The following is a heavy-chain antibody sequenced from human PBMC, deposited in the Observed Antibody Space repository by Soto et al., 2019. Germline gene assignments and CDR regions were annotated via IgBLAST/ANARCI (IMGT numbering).Heavy chain of an antibody. J-gene: IGHJ6*02. Sequence: NPSETLSLTCTVSGGSISSYYWSWIRQPAGKGLEWIGRIYTSGSTNYNPSLKSRVTMSVDTSKNQFSLKLSSVTAADTAVYYCARDGRVLMVYAQGYYGMDVWGQGTTVTVSS. V-gene: IGHV4-4*07. D-gene: IGHD2-8*01. CDR1: GGSISSYY. CDR3: ARDGRVLMVYAQGYYGMDV. CDR2: IYTSGST.